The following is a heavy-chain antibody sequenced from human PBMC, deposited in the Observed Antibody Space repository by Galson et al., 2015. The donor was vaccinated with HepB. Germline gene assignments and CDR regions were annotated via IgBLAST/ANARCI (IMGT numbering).Heavy chain of an antibody. V-gene: IGHV3-53*01. CDR3: ARVAWSGAWRGFDY. CDR2: IYSDDSI. Sequence: SLRLSCAASGFTVSSDHMSWVRQAPGKGLEWVSIIYSDDSIYYADSVKGRFTISRDNSKNTLYLQMNRLRAEDTAVYFCARVAWSGAWRGFDYWGQGTLVTVSS. CDR1: GFTVSSDH. J-gene: IGHJ4*02. D-gene: IGHD3-3*01.